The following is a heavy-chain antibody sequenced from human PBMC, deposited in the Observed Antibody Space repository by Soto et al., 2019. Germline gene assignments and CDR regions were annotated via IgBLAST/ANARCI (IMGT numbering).Heavy chain of an antibody. D-gene: IGHD1-26*01. J-gene: IGHJ3*02. CDR1: GFTFSSYA. CDR3: VRDDKWAFDI. V-gene: IGHV3-48*01. CDR2: ISVGGGSI. Sequence: EMKLVESGGGLVQPGRSRRVSCAASGFTFSSYAFNWARQAPGKGLEWISYISVGGGSIFYADSVKGRFTISRDDAQNSLNLQMNTLRGEDTALYFCVRDDKWAFDIWGQGTTVIVSS.